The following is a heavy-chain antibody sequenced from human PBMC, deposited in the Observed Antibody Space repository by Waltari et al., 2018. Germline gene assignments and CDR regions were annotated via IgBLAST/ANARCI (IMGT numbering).Heavy chain of an antibody. D-gene: IGHD3-3*01. CDR2: IYYSGTT. V-gene: IGHV4-39*01. CDR1: GDSISGSRNY. Sequence: QMELQESGPRLVKPSETLSLTCNVSGDSISGSRNYSAWPRQPPGKNLQWIGSIYYSGTTYYNPSLKGRFAISVDTSRNQFSLNVNSVTAADTGIYYCARQLRFVDWIPRYFDSWGRGTLATVSS. J-gene: IGHJ4*02. CDR3: ARQLRFVDWIPRYFDS.